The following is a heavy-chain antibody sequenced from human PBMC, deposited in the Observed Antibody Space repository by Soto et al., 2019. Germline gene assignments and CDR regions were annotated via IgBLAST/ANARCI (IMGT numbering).Heavy chain of an antibody. V-gene: IGHV3-23*01. J-gene: IGHJ3*01. Sequence: PXEFLSLSGAASGFPCGSYYTTWVRQAPGKGLEWVSTILVDGRTFYVDSVKGRFTISRDNSRNTVYLQMNSLTAGDTALYYCAKATATGGGAFDFCGQGTMVTVSS. CDR2: ILVDGRT. CDR1: GFPCGSYY. D-gene: IGHD2-8*02. CDR3: AKATATGGGAFDF.